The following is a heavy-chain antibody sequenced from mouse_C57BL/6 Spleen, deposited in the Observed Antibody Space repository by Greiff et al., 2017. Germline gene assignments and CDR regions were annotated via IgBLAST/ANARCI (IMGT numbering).Heavy chain of an antibody. CDR3: TEIYDYDEAWFAY. D-gene: IGHD2-4*01. CDR1: GYTFTSYW. Sequence: EVQLQQSGTVLARPGASVKMSCKTSGYTFTSYWMHWVKQRPGQGLEWIGAIYPGNSDTSYNQKFKGKAKLTAVTSASTAYMKLSSLKNEDSAVYYCTEIYDYDEAWFAYWGQGTLVTVSA. V-gene: IGHV1-5*01. J-gene: IGHJ3*01. CDR2: IYPGNSDT.